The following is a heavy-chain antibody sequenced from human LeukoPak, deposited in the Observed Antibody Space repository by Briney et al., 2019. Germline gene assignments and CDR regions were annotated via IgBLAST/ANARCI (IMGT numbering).Heavy chain of an antibody. CDR3: ARGHTGGVPFDY. Sequence: SETLSLTCAVYGGSFSDYYWSWIRQPPGKGLEWIGEINHSGSTNYNPSLKSRVTISVDTSKNQFSLKLSSVTAADTAVYYCARGHTGGVPFDYWGQGTLVTVSS. CDR1: GGSFSDYY. V-gene: IGHV4-34*01. J-gene: IGHJ4*02. D-gene: IGHD2-8*02. CDR2: INHSGST.